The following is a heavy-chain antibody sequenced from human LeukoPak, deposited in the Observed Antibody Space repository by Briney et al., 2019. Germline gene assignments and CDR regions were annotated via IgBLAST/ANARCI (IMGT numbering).Heavy chain of an antibody. CDR3: AKDYNWGRY. CDR2: IGGSGVVI. CDR1: GFTFSSYA. D-gene: IGHD7-27*01. V-gene: IGHV3-23*01. Sequence: GGSLRLSCAASGFTFSSYAMNWVRQAPGEGLEWVSTIGGSGVVIYYADSVKGRFTISRDNSKNTLYLQMNSLRADDTAVYYCAKDYNWGRYWGQGTLVTVSS. J-gene: IGHJ4*02.